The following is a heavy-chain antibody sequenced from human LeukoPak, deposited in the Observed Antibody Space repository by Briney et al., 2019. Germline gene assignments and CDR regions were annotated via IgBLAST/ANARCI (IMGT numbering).Heavy chain of an antibody. J-gene: IGHJ6*03. Sequence: GGSLRLSCAASGFTFSSYSMNWVRQAPGKGLEWVSSISSSSSYIYYADSVKGRFTISRDNAKNSLYLQMNSLRAEDTAVYYCARALAAAGYHYYYMDVWGKGTTVTVSS. CDR1: GFTFSSYS. V-gene: IGHV3-21*01. CDR2: ISSSSSYI. D-gene: IGHD6-13*01. CDR3: ARALAAAGYHYYYMDV.